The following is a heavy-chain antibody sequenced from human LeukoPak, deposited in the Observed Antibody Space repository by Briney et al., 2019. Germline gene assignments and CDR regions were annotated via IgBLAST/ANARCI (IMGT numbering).Heavy chain of an antibody. D-gene: IGHD2-15*01. J-gene: IGHJ4*02. V-gene: IGHV3-30*04. CDR3: ARVSLSGDFDY. CDR1: GFTFSSYA. Sequence: GRSLRLSCAASGFTFSSYAMHWVRQAPGKGLEWVAVIPYDGSNKYYADSVKGRFTISRDNSKNTLYLQMNSLRAEDTAVYYCARVSLSGDFDYWGQGTLVTVSS. CDR2: IPYDGSNK.